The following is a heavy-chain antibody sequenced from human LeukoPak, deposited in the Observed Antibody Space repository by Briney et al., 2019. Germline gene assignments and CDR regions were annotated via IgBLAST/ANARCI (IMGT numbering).Heavy chain of an antibody. CDR1: GFNFNDAW. D-gene: IGHD1-26*01. J-gene: IGHJ4*02. V-gene: IGHV3-15*01. CDR2: VRTTVEGETT. Sequence: VGCLRLSCEGSGFNFNDAWMSWIRQAPGKGLEWVGRVRTTVEGETTDYAAPVRGRFIISRDDSKNMVFLQMNRLETEDTAIYYCTAVLGKTDDDSWGQGTLVIVSS. CDR3: TAVLGKTDDDS.